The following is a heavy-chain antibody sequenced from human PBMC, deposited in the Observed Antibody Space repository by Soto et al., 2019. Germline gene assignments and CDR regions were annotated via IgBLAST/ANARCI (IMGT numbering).Heavy chain of an antibody. V-gene: IGHV3-23*01. CDR2: VSASGSIT. Sequence: EVQVLESGGGLVQPGGSLRLSCAASGFTFSSYDMNWVRQAPGKGLEWVSGVSASGSITSYADSAKGRFTISRDNAKNTVFLQMTGLRAEDTAVYFCAKGFSAGKGSPPDFWGQGSLVTVSS. CDR1: GFTFSSYD. J-gene: IGHJ4*02. CDR3: AKGFSAGKGSPPDF. D-gene: IGHD6-13*01.